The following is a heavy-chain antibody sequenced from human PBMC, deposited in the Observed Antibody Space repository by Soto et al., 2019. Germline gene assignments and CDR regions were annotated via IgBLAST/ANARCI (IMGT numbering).Heavy chain of an antibody. J-gene: IGHJ4*02. V-gene: IGHV4-34*01. CDR1: GGSFSGYY. Sequence: QVQLQQWGAGLLKPSETLSLTCAVYGGSFSGYYWNWIRQPPGKGLEWIGEINHSGSTNYNPSLNSRVTLSEDTSKNQFSLKLSSVTAADTAVYYCARGWGRIFDYWGQGTLVTVSS. CDR2: INHSGST. D-gene: IGHD7-27*01. CDR3: ARGWGRIFDY.